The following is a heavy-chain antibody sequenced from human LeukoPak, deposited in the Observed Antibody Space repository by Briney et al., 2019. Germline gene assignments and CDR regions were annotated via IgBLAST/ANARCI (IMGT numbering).Heavy chain of an antibody. CDR2: INSDGSST. J-gene: IGHJ4*02. CDR3: ARGRPYYFDY. D-gene: IGHD6-6*01. Sequence: GGSLRLSCAASGFMFSNFAMSWVRQAPGKGLVWVSRINSDGSSTSYADSVKGRFTISRDNAKNTLYLQMNSLRAEDTAVYYCARGRPYYFDYWGQGTLVTVSS. CDR1: GFMFSNFA. V-gene: IGHV3-74*01.